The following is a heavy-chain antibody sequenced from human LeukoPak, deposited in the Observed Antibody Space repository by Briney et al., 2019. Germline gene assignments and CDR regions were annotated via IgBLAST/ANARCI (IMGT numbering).Heavy chain of an antibody. CDR3: ARGGGAWYFDL. CDR1: GFTFSSYW. D-gene: IGHD3-16*01. Sequence: GGSLRLSCAASGFTFSSYWMHWVRQAPGKGPVWVSRINSDGSTTSYADSVKGRFTISRDNAKNTLYLQMNSLRAEDTAVYYCARGGGAWYFDLWGRGTLVTVSS. V-gene: IGHV3-74*01. CDR2: INSDGSTT. J-gene: IGHJ2*01.